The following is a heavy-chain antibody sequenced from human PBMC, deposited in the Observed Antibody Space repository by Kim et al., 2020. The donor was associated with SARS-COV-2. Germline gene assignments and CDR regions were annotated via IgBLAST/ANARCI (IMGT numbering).Heavy chain of an antibody. Sequence: GGSLRLSCAASGFTFSTYGMHWVRQAPGKGLEWVAVISYDGSNKFYADSVKGRFTISRDNSKNTLYLQMNSLRAEDTALYYCAKDLSLYNYYGLDVWGQG. CDR3: AKDLSLYNYYGLDV. CDR2: ISYDGSNK. V-gene: IGHV3-30*18. J-gene: IGHJ6*02. CDR1: GFTFSTYG.